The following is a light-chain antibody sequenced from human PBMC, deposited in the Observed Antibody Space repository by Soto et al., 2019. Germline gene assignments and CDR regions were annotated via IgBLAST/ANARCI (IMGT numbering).Light chain of an antibody. CDR3: QQYSIWPLYT. CDR2: DAS. J-gene: IGKJ2*01. CDR1: QSVSSS. Sequence: EIVMTQSPATLSVSPGERATLSCRASQSVSSSLAWYQHKPGQAPRLLIYDASTRATGIPARFSGSGSGTEFPLPLRSLQSEDFAVYYCQQYSIWPLYTFGQGTKLEI. V-gene: IGKV3-15*01.